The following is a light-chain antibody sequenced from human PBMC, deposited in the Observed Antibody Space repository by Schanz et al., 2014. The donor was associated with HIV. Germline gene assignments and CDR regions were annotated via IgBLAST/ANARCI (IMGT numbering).Light chain of an antibody. J-gene: IGLJ1*01. CDR3: SSYTANNTLV. Sequence: QSVLTQPASVSGTPGQSITISCTGSESDVGGYNYVSWYQQRPDKAPKLMIYDVTKRPSGVSDRFSGSKSGSTASLTISGLQTEDEAEYYCSSYTANNTLVFGTGTKLTVL. CDR1: ESDVGGYNY. V-gene: IGLV2-14*03. CDR2: DVT.